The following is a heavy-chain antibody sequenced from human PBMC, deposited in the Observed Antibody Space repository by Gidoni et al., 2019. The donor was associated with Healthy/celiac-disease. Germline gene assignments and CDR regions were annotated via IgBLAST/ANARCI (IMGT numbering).Heavy chain of an antibody. CDR1: GFTFSSYA. V-gene: IGHV3-30-3*01. J-gene: IGHJ1*01. D-gene: IGHD1-26*01. Sequence: QVQLVESGGGVGQPGRSLRLSGAAAGFTFSSYAMHWVRQAPGKGLEWVAVISYDGSNTYYADSVKGRFTISRDNSKNTLYLQMNSLRAEDTAVYYCARGQWELPTEYFQHWGQGTLVTVSS. CDR3: ARGQWELPTEYFQH. CDR2: ISYDGSNT.